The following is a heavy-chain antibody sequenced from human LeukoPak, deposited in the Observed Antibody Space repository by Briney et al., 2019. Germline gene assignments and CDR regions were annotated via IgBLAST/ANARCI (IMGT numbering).Heavy chain of an antibody. D-gene: IGHD3-10*01. Sequence: GGSLRLSCAASGITFSSYAMSWVRQAPGEGLEWVSGVSGSGGSTYYADSVKGRLTISRDNSKNTLYLQMNSLRAEDTAVYYCAKDLWDSGSQAYFDYWGQGTLVTVSS. V-gene: IGHV3-23*01. CDR2: VSGSGGST. J-gene: IGHJ4*02. CDR1: GITFSSYA. CDR3: AKDLWDSGSQAYFDY.